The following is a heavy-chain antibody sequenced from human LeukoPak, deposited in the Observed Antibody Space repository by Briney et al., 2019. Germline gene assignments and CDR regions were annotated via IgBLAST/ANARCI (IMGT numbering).Heavy chain of an antibody. CDR2: TRNKANSYTT. J-gene: IGHJ4*02. V-gene: IGHV3-72*01. CDR3: ARAQGEQWLNY. CDR1: GFTFSDHY. Sequence: GGSLRLSCAASGFTFSDHYMDWVRQAPGKGLEWVGRTRNKANSYTTEYAASVKGRFTISRDDSKNSLYLQMNSLKTEDTAVYYCARAQGEQWLNYWGQGTLVTVSS. D-gene: IGHD6-19*01.